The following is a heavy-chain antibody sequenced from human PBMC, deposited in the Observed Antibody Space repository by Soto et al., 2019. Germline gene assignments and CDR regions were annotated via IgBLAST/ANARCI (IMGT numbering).Heavy chain of an antibody. CDR1: GFTFSTHG. CDR3: AKDKGPYYDFWSGQRWFDP. V-gene: IGHV3-30*18. J-gene: IGHJ5*02. Sequence: QVQLVESGGGVVHPGTSLRLSCAASGFTFSTHGMHWVRHAPGKGPEWVAVISHDGSKKYDVESVEGRFSISRDNSKSIVHLQMNNVRTEDTAVYYCAKDKGPYYDFWSGQRWFDPWGQGTLVTVSS. CDR2: ISHDGSKK. D-gene: IGHD3-3*01.